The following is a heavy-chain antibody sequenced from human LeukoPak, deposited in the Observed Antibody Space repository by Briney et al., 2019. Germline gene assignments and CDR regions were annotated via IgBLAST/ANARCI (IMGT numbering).Heavy chain of an antibody. CDR1: GGTFSSYA. D-gene: IGHD3-16*01. CDR2: IIPIFGTA. J-gene: IGHJ6*03. Sequence: ASVKVSCKASGGTFSSYAISWVRQAPGQGLEWMGGIIPIFGTANYAQKFQGRVTITADESTSTAYMELSSLRSEDTAVYYCARVAHKTLDYYYYYMDVWGKGTTVTASS. V-gene: IGHV1-69*01. CDR3: ARVAHKTLDYYYYYMDV.